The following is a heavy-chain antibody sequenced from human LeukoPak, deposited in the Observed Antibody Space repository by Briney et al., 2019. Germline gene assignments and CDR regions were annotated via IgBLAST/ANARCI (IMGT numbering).Heavy chain of an antibody. CDR3: ANDYGGYSNWDLFNY. CDR1: GFTFSSYA. D-gene: IGHD4-23*01. CDR2: ISGSGGST. J-gene: IGHJ4*02. V-gene: IGHV3-23*01. Sequence: PGGSLRLSCAASGFTFSSYAMSWVRQAPGKGLEWVSAISGSGGSTYYADSVKGRFTISRDNSKNTLYLQMNSLRAEDTAVYYCANDYGGYSNWDLFNYWGQGTLVTVAS.